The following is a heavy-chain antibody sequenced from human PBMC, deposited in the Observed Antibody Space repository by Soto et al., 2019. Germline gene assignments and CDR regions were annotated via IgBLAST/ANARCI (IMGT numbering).Heavy chain of an antibody. CDR3: ARVSQPDAFDI. Sequence: PSETLSLTCTVSGGSISSGDYYWSWIRQPPGKGLEWIGYIYYSGSTYYNPSLKSRVTISVDTSKNQFSLKLSSVTAADTAVYYCARVSQPDAFDIWGQGTMVTVSS. CDR2: IYYSGST. CDR1: GGSISSGDYY. J-gene: IGHJ3*02. D-gene: IGHD2-2*01. V-gene: IGHV4-30-4*01.